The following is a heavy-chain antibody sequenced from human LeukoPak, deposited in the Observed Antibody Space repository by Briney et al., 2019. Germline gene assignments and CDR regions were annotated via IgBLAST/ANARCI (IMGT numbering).Heavy chain of an antibody. Sequence: SETLSLTCTVSGYSISSGYYWGWIRQPPGKGLEWIGSIYHSGSTYYNPSLKSRVTISVDTSKNQFSLKLSSVTAADTAVYYCARVDYGSGSYWEYYFDYWGQGTLVTVSS. CDR3: ARVDYGSGSYWEYYFDY. J-gene: IGHJ4*02. D-gene: IGHD3-10*01. V-gene: IGHV4-38-2*02. CDR1: GYSISSGYY. CDR2: IYHSGST.